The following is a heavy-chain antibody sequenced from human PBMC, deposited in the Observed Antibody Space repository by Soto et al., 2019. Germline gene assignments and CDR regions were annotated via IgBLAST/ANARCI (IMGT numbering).Heavy chain of an antibody. CDR1: GGSISSGGYY. CDR3: ARASRYASGGNWFDP. D-gene: IGHD5-12*01. Sequence: QVQLQESGPGLVKPSQTLSLTCTVSGGSISSGGYYWSWIRKHPGKGLEWIGYIYYSGSTYYNPSHKNRVTISVDTSKNQCSLKLSSVTAADTAVYYCARASRYASGGNWFDPWGQGTLVTVSS. V-gene: IGHV4-31*03. J-gene: IGHJ5*02. CDR2: IYYSGST.